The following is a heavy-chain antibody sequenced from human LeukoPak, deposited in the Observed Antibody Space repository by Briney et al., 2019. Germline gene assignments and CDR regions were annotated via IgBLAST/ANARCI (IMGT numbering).Heavy chain of an antibody. CDR1: GGSISSYY. CDR3: ARDQPGIAAAGTPASDI. V-gene: IGHV4-59*01. CDR2: IYYSGST. J-gene: IGHJ3*02. D-gene: IGHD6-13*01. Sequence: SETLSLTCTVSGGSISSYYWSWIRQPPGKGLEWIGYIYYSGSTNYNPSLKSRVTISVDTSKNQFSLKLSSVTAADTAVYYCARDQPGIAAAGTPASDIWGQGTMVTVSS.